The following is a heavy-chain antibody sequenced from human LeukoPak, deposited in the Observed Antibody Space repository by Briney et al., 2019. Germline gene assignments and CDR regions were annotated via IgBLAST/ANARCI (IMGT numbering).Heavy chain of an antibody. CDR2: INPSGGSR. CDR3: ARDGAGYCSGGSCLGWFDP. J-gene: IGHJ5*02. CDR1: GYTFTSYY. V-gene: IGHV1-46*01. Sequence: ASVKVSCKASGYTFTSYYMHWVRQAPGQGLEWMGIINPSGGSRSYAQKFQGRVTMTRDTSTSTVYMELSSLRSEDTAVYYCARDGAGYCSGGSCLGWFDPWGQGTLVTVSS. D-gene: IGHD2-15*01.